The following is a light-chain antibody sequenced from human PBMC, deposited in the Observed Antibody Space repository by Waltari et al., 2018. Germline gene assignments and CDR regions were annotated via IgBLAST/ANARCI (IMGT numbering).Light chain of an antibody. V-gene: IGKV3-20*01. CDR1: QTINNNF. Sequence: CRTSQTINNNFLVWYQQKPGQAPRLIIHGASSRATGFPDRFSGSVSGTDFTLTISNLEPEDFAVYYCQQYDGSVLTFGGGTKVEI. CDR3: QQYDGSVLT. CDR2: GAS. J-gene: IGKJ4*01.